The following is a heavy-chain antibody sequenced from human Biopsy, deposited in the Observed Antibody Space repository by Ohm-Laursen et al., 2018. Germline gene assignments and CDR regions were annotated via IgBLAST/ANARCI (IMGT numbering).Heavy chain of an antibody. J-gene: IGHJ5*01. V-gene: IGHV3-72*01. CDR3: ARAGRYCSGGGCYSWFDS. CDR2: IRDKANSYTT. D-gene: IGHD2-15*01. Sequence: SLRLSCSASGFTFSHAWMSWVRQAPGTGLEWVGRIRDKANSYTTDYAASVKGRFTISRDDSKNSLYLQMNSLKTEDTALYYCARAGRYCSGGGCYSWFDSWGQGTLVIVSS. CDR1: GFTFSHAW.